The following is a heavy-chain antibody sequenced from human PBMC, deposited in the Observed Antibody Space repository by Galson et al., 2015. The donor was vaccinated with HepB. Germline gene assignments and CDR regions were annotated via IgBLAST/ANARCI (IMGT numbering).Heavy chain of an antibody. Sequence: SLRLSCAGSGFIFSDYSMNWVRQAPGKGPEWISYITSNSTTMFYADSVKGRFTISRDNAKNSLYLQMNSLRAEDTAVYYCARDAFGDFWGQGTLVTVSS. CDR2: ITSNSTTM. J-gene: IGHJ4*02. CDR1: GFIFSDYS. CDR3: ARDAFGDF. D-gene: IGHD3-10*01. V-gene: IGHV3-48*01.